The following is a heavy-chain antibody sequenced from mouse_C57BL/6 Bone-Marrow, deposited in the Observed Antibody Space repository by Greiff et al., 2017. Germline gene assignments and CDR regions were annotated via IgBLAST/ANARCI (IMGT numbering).Heavy chain of an antibody. Sequence: VQLQQSGTVLARPGASVKMSCKTSGYTFTSYWMHWVKQRPGQGLEWIGAIYPGNSDTSYNQKFKGKAKLTAVTSASTAYMQLGSLTNDDSAVYYCTRTCSYRAMDFWGQGTSVTVSS. D-gene: IGHD1-1*01. V-gene: IGHV1-5*01. CDR1: GYTFTSYW. J-gene: IGHJ4*01. CDR3: TRTCSYRAMDF. CDR2: IYPGNSDT.